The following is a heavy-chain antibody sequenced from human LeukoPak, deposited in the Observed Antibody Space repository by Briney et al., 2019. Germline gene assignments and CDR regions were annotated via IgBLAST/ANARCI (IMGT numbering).Heavy chain of an antibody. J-gene: IGHJ4*02. CDR1: GFIFNNYA. Sequence: GRSLRLSCAGSGFIFNNYAMHWVRQPPGKGLEWVSGISWNSGTIDYADSVRGRFTISRDNAKSSLYLQMDSLRVEDTAFYYCAKDNRRHYTSGPNPDSLHWGQGALVTVSS. V-gene: IGHV3-9*01. D-gene: IGHD6-19*01. CDR2: ISWNSGTI. CDR3: AKDNRRHYTSGPNPDSLH.